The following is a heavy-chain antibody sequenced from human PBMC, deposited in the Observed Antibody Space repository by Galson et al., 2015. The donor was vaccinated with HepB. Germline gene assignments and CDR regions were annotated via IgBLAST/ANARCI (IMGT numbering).Heavy chain of an antibody. D-gene: IGHD3-22*01. CDR2: LNAGNGNT. CDR3: ARDESSGYWLYDY. Sequence: QSGAAVKKPGESLRLSCKASGYTFTSYAMHWVRQAPGQRLEWMGWLNAGNGNTKYSQKFQRRVTITRDTSASTAYMELSSLRSEDTAVYYCARDESSGYWLYDYWGQGTLVTVSS. J-gene: IGHJ4*02. V-gene: IGHV1-3*01. CDR1: GYTFTSYA.